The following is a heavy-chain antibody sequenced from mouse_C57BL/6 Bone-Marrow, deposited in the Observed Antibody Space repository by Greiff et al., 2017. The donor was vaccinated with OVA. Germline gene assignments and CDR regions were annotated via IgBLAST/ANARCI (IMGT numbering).Heavy chain of an antibody. CDR1: GFTFSSYG. V-gene: IGHV5-6*02. CDR2: ISSGGSYT. J-gene: IGHJ3*01. CDR3: ARHGDLHYYGSSYGFFAY. Sequence: EVKVEESGGDLVKPGGSLKLSCAASGFTFSSYGMSWVRQTPDKRLEWVATISSGGSYTYYPDSVKGRFTISRDNAKNTLYLQMSSLKSEDTAMYYCARHGDLHYYGSSYGFFAYWGQGTLVTVSA. D-gene: IGHD1-1*01.